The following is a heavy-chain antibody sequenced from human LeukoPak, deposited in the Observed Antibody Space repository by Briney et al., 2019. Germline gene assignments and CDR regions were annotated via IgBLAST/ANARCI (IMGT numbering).Heavy chain of an antibody. CDR2: IYTSGST. Sequence: SETLSLTCTVSGGSISSYYWSWIRQPAGKGLEWIGRIYTSGSTNYNPSLKSRVTISVDTSKNQFSLKLSSVTAADTAVYYCARDKLLWFGESYYYYGMDVWGQGTTVTVSS. CDR3: ARDKLLWFGESYYYYGMDV. CDR1: GGSISSYY. D-gene: IGHD3-10*01. J-gene: IGHJ6*02. V-gene: IGHV4-4*07.